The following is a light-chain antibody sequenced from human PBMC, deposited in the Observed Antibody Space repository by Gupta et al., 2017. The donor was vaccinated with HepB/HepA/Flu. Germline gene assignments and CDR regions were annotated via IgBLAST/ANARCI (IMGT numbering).Light chain of an antibody. V-gene: IGKV1-5*03. J-gene: IGKJ1*01. Sequence: DIQMSRSTSTLSASVGDRVTITCRASQSIHNWLSWFQQTPGKVPKVLISKASNLESGVPSRFSGNGFGTDFTLTISRLQPDDVATYYCQHDETYSWTFGQGTKVEIK. CDR3: QHDETYSWT. CDR1: QSIHNW. CDR2: KAS.